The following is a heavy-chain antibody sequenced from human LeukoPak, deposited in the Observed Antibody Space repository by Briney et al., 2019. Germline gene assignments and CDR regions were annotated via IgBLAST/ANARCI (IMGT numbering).Heavy chain of an antibody. J-gene: IGHJ4*02. CDR1: GFTFSSYG. CDR3: ARDDYGDYALDY. D-gene: IGHD4-17*01. CDR2: IWYDGSNK. Sequence: GGSLRLSCAASGFTFSSYGMHCVRQAPGKGLEWVAVIWYDGSNKYYADSVKGRFTISRDNSKNTLYLQMNSLRAEDTAVYYCARDDYGDYALDYWGQGTLVTVSS. V-gene: IGHV3-33*01.